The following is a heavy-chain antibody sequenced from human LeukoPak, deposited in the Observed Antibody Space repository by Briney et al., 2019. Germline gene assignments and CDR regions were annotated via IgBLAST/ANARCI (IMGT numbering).Heavy chain of an antibody. Sequence: ASVKVSCKASGYTFTGYYIHWVRQAPGQGLEWMGWISAYNGNTNYAQKLQGRVTMTTDTSTSTAYMELRSLRSDDTAVYYCARDVGILTGYWYFDYWGQGTLVTVSS. J-gene: IGHJ4*02. V-gene: IGHV1-18*04. CDR1: GYTFTGYY. D-gene: IGHD3-9*01. CDR2: ISAYNGNT. CDR3: ARDVGILTGYWYFDY.